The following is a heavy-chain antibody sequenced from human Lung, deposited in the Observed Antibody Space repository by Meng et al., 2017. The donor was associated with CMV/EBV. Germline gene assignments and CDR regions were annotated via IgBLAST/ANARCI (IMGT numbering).Heavy chain of an antibody. D-gene: IGHD4-11*01. CDR1: GGSVSSSSYY. V-gene: IGHV4-39*07. J-gene: IGHJ4*02. CDR2: VYYSGST. Sequence: GSLRLSCTVSGGSVSSSSYYWGWIRQPPGQGLEWVATVYYSGSTFYNPSLKSRVTISVDRSKNQFSLKLSSVTAADTTVYYCARDRDSNYGRFDYWGQGTLVTVSS. CDR3: ARDRDSNYGRFDY.